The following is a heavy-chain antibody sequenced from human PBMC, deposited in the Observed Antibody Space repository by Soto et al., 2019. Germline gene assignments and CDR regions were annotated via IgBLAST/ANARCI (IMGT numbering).Heavy chain of an antibody. CDR3: ARVGSGENWFDP. CDR2: IYYSGST. D-gene: IGHD6-19*01. CDR1: GGSISSYY. V-gene: IGHV4-59*01. J-gene: IGHJ5*02. Sequence: SETRSLTCTVSGGSISSYYWSWIRQPPGKGLEWIGYIYYSGSTNYNPSLKSRVTISVDTSKNQFSLKLSSVTAADTAVYYCARVGSGENWFDPWGQGTLVTVSS.